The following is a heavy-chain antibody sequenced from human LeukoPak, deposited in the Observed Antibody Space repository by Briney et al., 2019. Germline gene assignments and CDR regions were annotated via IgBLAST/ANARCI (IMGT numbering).Heavy chain of an antibody. CDR3: ARHETDSSGYWFHFDY. V-gene: IGHV4-4*09. Sequence: PSETLSLTCTVSGGSISSYYWSWIRQPPGKGLEWIGYIYTSGSTNYNPSLKSRVTISVDTSKNQFSPKLSSVTAADTAVYYCARHETDSSGYWFHFDYWGQGTLVTVSS. CDR1: GGSISSYY. D-gene: IGHD3-22*01. CDR2: IYTSGST. J-gene: IGHJ4*02.